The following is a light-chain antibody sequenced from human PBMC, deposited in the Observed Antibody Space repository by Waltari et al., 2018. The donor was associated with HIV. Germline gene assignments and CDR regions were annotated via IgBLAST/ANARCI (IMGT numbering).Light chain of an antibody. V-gene: IGLV2-8*01. J-gene: IGLJ2*01. CDR3: NSYAGSNNVL. CDR2: EVS. CDR1: SSDVGGYNY. Sequence: QSALTQPPSASGSPGQSVTIPCTGTSSDVGGYNYVSCYQQHPGKAPKLMIYEVSKRPSGVPDRFSGSKSGNTASLTVSGLQAEDEADYYCNSYAGSNNVLFGGGTKVTVL.